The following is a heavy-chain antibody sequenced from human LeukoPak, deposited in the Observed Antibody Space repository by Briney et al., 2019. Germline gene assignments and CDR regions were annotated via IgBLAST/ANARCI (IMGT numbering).Heavy chain of an antibody. CDR3: ARLSHGSGSYHNY. V-gene: IGHV1-8*01. CDR1: GYTFTSYD. D-gene: IGHD3-10*01. Sequence: ASVKVSCKVSGYTFTSYDINWVRQATGQGLEWMGWMNPNSGNTGYAQKFQGRVTMTRNTSISTAYMELSSLRSEDTAVYYCARLSHGSGSYHNYWGQGTLVTVSS. CDR2: MNPNSGNT. J-gene: IGHJ4*02.